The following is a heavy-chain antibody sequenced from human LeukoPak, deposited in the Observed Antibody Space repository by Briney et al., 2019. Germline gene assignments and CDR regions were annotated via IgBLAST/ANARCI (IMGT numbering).Heavy chain of an antibody. Sequence: ASVKVSCKASGYTFTGYYMHWVRQAPGQGLEWLGWINPNSGGTNYAQKFQGRVTMTRDTSISTAYMELSRLRSDDTAVYYCARGPMVRGVINFDYWGQGTLVTVSS. CDR2: INPNSGGT. CDR3: ARGPMVRGVINFDY. CDR1: GYTFTGYY. D-gene: IGHD3-10*01. J-gene: IGHJ4*02. V-gene: IGHV1-2*02.